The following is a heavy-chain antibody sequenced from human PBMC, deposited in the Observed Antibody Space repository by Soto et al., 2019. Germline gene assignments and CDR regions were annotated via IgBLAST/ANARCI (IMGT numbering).Heavy chain of an antibody. CDR1: GFTFSSYG. Sequence: QVQLVESGGGVVQPGRSLRLSCAASGFTFSSYGMHWVRQAPGKGLEWVAVISYDGSNKYYADSVKGRFTISRDNSKSTLYLQMNSLRAEDTAVYYCAKDSLGYWGQGTLVTVSS. V-gene: IGHV3-30*18. CDR2: ISYDGSNK. J-gene: IGHJ4*02. CDR3: AKDSLGY.